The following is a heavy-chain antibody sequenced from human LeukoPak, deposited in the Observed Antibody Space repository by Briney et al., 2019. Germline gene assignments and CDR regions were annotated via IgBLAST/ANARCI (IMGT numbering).Heavy chain of an antibody. D-gene: IGHD3-22*01. CDR3: ARGQLISRSYYYDSSGPYPPDY. J-gene: IGHJ4*02. CDR2: ISSSSSYI. V-gene: IGHV3-21*04. CDR1: GFTFSSYS. Sequence: GGSLRLSCAASGFTFSSYSMNWVRQAPGKGLEWVSSISSSSSYIYYADSVKGRFTISRDNAKNSLYLQMNSLRSEDTAVYYCARGQLISRSYYYDSSGPYPPDYWGQGTLVTVSS.